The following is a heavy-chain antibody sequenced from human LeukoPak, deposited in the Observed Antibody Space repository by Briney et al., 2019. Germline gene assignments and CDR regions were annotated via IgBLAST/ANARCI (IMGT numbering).Heavy chain of an antibody. CDR1: GGSISSSSYY. Sequence: SETLSLTCIVSGGSISSSSYYWGWIRQPPGKGLEWIGTIYCSASSYYTPSLKSRLTISVAITKDQFSLKLTSVTAAATAVYYCAAYGYSTRWYYYDFWGQGTLVTVSS. J-gene: IGHJ4*02. V-gene: IGHV4-39*01. CDR2: IYCSASS. CDR3: AAYGYSTRWYYYDF. D-gene: IGHD2-8*01.